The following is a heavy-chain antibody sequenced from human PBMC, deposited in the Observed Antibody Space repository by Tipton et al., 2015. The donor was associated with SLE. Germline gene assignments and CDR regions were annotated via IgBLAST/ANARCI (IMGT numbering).Heavy chain of an antibody. CDR3: ARENRYSYGYEALVPYAFDF. V-gene: IGHV3-53*01. CDR2: IYSGGNT. CDR1: GFSVRSSY. D-gene: IGHD5-18*01. Sequence: QLVQSGGGLIQPGGSLRLSCAASGFSVRSSYMNWVRQAPGKGLEWVSVIYSGGNTYYADSVKGRFTISRDNSENTLFLQMNSLRVEDTAVYYCARENRYSYGYEALVPYAFDFWGLGTLVTVSS. J-gene: IGHJ3*01.